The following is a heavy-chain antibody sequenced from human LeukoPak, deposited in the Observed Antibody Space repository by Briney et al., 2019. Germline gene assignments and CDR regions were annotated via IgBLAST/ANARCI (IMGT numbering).Heavy chain of an antibody. CDR3: AKLMGKSNDGIDY. J-gene: IGHJ4*02. D-gene: IGHD1-1*01. V-gene: IGHV3-23*01. CDR2: ISGSGGST. CDR1: GFTFSSCT. Sequence: PGESLRLSCAASGFTFSSCTMSWVRQAPGKGLEWVSGISGSGGSTYYADYVKGRFTISRDNSKNTLYLQLTSLRPEDTAGYYCAKLMGKSNDGIDYWGQGTLVTVSS.